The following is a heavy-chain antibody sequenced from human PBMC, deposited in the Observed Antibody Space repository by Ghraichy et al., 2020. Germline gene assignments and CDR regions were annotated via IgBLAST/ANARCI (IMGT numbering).Heavy chain of an antibody. J-gene: IGHJ4*02. Sequence: LTCAASGFTFSSFWMYWVRQAPGKGLEWVANINTDGSGKYYVDSVKGRFTISRDNAKNSLFLLMNSLRVEDTAVYYCASNRWGWGQGTLVTVSS. CDR1: GFTFSSFW. V-gene: IGHV3-7*01. D-gene: IGHD2/OR15-2a*01. CDR3: ASNRWG. CDR2: INTDGSGK.